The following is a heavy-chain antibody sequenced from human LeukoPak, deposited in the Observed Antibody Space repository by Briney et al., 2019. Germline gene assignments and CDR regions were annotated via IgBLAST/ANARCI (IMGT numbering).Heavy chain of an antibody. CDR1: GFTFSSYG. CDR2: ISSSSSTI. Sequence: GGSLRLSCAASGFTFSSYGRHWVRQAPGKGLEWVSYISSSSSTIYYADSVKGRFTISRDNAKNSLYLQMNSLRAEDTALYYCAKDRVGSSWYWFDPWGQGTLFTVSS. V-gene: IGHV3-48*01. D-gene: IGHD6-13*01. J-gene: IGHJ5*02. CDR3: AKDRVGSSWYWFDP.